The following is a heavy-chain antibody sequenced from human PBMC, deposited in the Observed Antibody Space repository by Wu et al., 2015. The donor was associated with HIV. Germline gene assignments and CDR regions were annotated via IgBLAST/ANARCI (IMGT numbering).Heavy chain of an antibody. CDR3: ARDRANWNYGSDYYYYYYMDV. J-gene: IGHJ6*03. D-gene: IGHD1-7*01. V-gene: IGHV1-2*02. CDR1: GYTFTGYY. CDR2: INPNSGGT. Sequence: QVQLVQSGAEVKKPGASVKVSCKASGYTFTGYYMHWVRQAPGQGLEWMGWINPNSGGTNYAQKFQGRVTMTRDTSISTAYMELSRLRSDDTAVYYCARDRANWNYGSDYYYYYYMDVWGKGTTGHRLL.